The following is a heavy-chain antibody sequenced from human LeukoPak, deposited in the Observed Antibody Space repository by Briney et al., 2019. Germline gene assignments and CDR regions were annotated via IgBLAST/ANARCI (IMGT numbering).Heavy chain of an antibody. Sequence: PGESLKISCKASGYSFTNYWVGWVRQLPGKGLEWMGIIYPDDSITRYSTSFQGQVTISADKSISTAYLQWSSLKASDTAMYYCASYFSLVRGVKSWGQGTLVTVSS. D-gene: IGHD3-10*01. CDR1: GYSFTNYW. J-gene: IGHJ4*02. CDR2: IYPDDSIT. CDR3: ASYFSLVRGVKS. V-gene: IGHV5-51*03.